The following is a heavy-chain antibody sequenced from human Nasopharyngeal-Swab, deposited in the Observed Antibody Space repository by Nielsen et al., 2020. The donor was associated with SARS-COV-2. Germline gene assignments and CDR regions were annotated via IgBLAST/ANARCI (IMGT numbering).Heavy chain of an antibody. V-gene: IGHV4-39*07. CDR3: ARDRVTGFLGQVYYYYGMDV. Sequence: RQAPGKGLEWIGSIYYSGGTYYNPSLKSRVTISVDTSKNQFSPKLSSVTAADTAVHYCARDRVTGFLGQVYYYYGMDVWGQGTTVTVSS. CDR2: IYYSGGT. J-gene: IGHJ6*02. D-gene: IGHD3-3*01.